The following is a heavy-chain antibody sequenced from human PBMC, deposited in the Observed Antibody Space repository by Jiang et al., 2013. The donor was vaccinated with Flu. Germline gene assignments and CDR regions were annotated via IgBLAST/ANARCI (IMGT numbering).Heavy chain of an antibody. Sequence: QMPGKAGVDGIIYPGDSDTRYSPSFQGQVTISADKSISTAYLQWSSLKASDTAMYYCARQSSGSLYDYWGQGTLVTVSS. J-gene: IGHJ4*02. D-gene: IGHD6-19*01. CDR2: IYPGDSDT. V-gene: IGHV5-51*01. CDR3: ARQSSGSLYDY.